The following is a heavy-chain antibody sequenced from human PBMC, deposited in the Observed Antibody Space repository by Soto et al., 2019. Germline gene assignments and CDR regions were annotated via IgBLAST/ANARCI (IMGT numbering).Heavy chain of an antibody. D-gene: IGHD5-12*01. CDR3: ARGAVATTCDF. Sequence: VQVVESGGGVVQPGRSLRLSCAASGFTFNNYDMNWVRQAPGKGLEWVSSITSSGSSMYYLASVRGRFAISRDNADNSLYLHMNSLTVEDTAVYYCARGAVATTCDFWGQGTPVTVSS. CDR1: GFTFNNYD. V-gene: IGHV3-21*03. J-gene: IGHJ4*02. CDR2: ITSSGSSM.